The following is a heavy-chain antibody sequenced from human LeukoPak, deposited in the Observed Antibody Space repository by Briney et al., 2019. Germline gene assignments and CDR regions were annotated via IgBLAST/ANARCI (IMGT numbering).Heavy chain of an antibody. CDR1: GFTFTSYA. J-gene: IGHJ4*02. CDR2: INNDGSST. Sequence: GGSLRLSCTTSGFTFTSYAMTWVRQAPGKGLVWVSHINNDGSSTNYADSVKGRFTISRDNAKNTLYLQMNSLRVEDTAVYYCARVYDYGFDWGQGTLVTVSS. CDR3: ARVYDYGFD. D-gene: IGHD4/OR15-4a*01. V-gene: IGHV3-74*01.